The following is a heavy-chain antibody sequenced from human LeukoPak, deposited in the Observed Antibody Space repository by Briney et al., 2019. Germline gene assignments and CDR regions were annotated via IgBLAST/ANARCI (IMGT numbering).Heavy chain of an antibody. Sequence: GGSLRLSCAASGFTFSSYAMHWVRQAPGKGLEWVAVISYDGSNKYYADSVKGRFTISRDNSKNTLYLQMNSLRAEDTAVYYCARGYSSGWYNDAFDIWGQGTMVTVSS. D-gene: IGHD6-19*01. CDR3: ARGYSSGWYNDAFDI. J-gene: IGHJ3*02. CDR1: GFTFSSYA. V-gene: IGHV3-30-3*01. CDR2: ISYDGSNK.